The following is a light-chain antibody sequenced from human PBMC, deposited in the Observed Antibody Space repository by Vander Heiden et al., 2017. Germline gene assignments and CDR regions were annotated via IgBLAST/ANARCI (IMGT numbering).Light chain of an antibody. J-gene: IGLJ2*01. Sequence: QSALTQPDSVSGSPGQSITISCTGTSSDVGSYNLVSWYQQLPGKAPKLMIYEVSKRPSGVSNRFSASKSGNTASLTISGLQAEDEADYYCCSYAGSSTVVFGGGTKLTVL. V-gene: IGLV2-23*02. CDR3: CSYAGSSTVV. CDR2: EVS. CDR1: SSDVGSYNL.